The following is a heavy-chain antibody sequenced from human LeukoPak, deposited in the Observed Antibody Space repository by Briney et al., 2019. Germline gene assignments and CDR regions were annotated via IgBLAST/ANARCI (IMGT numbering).Heavy chain of an antibody. CDR3: ARQLWGTSIWGLDY. CDR2: IYYTGST. CDR1: GGSISSSY. D-gene: IGHD3-16*01. Sequence: SETLSLTCTVSGGSISSSYWSWIRQPPGQGLEWIGYIYYTGSTNHNPSLKSRVTISVDTSKNQFSLKLNSVTAADTAVYFCARQLWGTSIWGLDYWGQGTLVTVSS. V-gene: IGHV4-59*01. J-gene: IGHJ4*02.